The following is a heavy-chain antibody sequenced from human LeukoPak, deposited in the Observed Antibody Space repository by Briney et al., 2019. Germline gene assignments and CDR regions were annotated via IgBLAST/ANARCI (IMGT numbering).Heavy chain of an antibody. V-gene: IGHV4-61*02. Sequence: SETLSLTCTVSGGSISSGRYYWSWIRQPAGKGLEWIGRIYTSGSTNYNPSLKSRVTISVDTSKNQFSLKLSSVTAADTAVYYCARAGFGYYYDSSGYYGAFDIWGQGTMVTVSS. CDR1: GGSISSGRYY. CDR3: ARAGFGYYYDSSGYYGAFDI. D-gene: IGHD3-22*01. CDR2: IYTSGST. J-gene: IGHJ3*02.